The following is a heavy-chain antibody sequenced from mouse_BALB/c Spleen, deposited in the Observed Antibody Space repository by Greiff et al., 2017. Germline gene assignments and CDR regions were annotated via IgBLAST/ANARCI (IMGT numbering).Heavy chain of an antibody. V-gene: IGHV5-6-5*01. D-gene: IGHD1-1*02. CDR3: ARGWSYAMDY. CDR2: ISSGGST. Sequence: EVHLVESGGGLVKPGGSLKLSCAASGFTFSSYAMSWVRQTPEKRLEWVASISSGGSTYYPDSVKGRFTISRDNARNILYLQMSSLRSEDTAMYYCARGWSYAMDYWGQGTSVTVSS. CDR1: GFTFSSYA. J-gene: IGHJ4*01.